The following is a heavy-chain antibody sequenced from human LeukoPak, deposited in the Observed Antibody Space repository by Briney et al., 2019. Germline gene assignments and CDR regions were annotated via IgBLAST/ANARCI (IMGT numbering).Heavy chain of an antibody. CDR1: GGSISSGSYY. CDR3: ARGDSSGYYYYMDV. Sequence: SETLSLTCSVSGGSISSGSYYWRWIRQPAGKGLEWIGRIYTSGSTNYNPSLKSRVTISVDKSKNQFSLKLSAVTAADTAVYYCARGDSSGYYYYMDVWGKGTTVTVSS. D-gene: IGHD3-22*01. CDR2: IYTSGST. V-gene: IGHV4-61*02. J-gene: IGHJ6*03.